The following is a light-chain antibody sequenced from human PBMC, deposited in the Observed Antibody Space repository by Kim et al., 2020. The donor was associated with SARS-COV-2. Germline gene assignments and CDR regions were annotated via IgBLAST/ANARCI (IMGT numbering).Light chain of an antibody. Sequence: SGSPGQSITITCTGTNSDYVSWYQQHPGKAPKLIIYDVNKRPSGVSSHFSGSKSGDSASLTISGLQAEDEADYYCSSFTTSSPYVVFGGGTKVTVL. CDR1: NSDY. J-gene: IGLJ2*01. V-gene: IGLV2-14*03. CDR2: DVN. CDR3: SSFTTSSPYVV.